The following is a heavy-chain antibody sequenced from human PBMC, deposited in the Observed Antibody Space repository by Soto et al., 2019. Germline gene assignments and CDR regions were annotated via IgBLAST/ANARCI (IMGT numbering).Heavy chain of an antibody. D-gene: IGHD4-17*01. CDR2: ISYDGSNK. V-gene: IGHV3-30-3*01. J-gene: IGHJ4*02. CDR1: GFTFSSYA. Sequence: ESGGGVVQPGRSLRLSCAASGFTFSSYAMHWVRQAPGKGLEWVAVISYDGSNKYYADSVKGRFTISRDNSKNTLYLQMNSLRAEDTAVYYCASDDYGDYFDYWGQGTLVTVSS. CDR3: ASDDYGDYFDY.